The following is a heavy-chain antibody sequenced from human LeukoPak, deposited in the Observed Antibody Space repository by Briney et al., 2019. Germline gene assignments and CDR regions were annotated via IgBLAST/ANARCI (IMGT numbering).Heavy chain of an antibody. CDR3: ARRRGSSSSWSWDY. Sequence: PGGSLRLSCAASGFTVSSSYMSWVRQAPGKGLEWVSVIYSGGTTSYADSVKGRFTISRDNSKNTLYLQMNSLRSDDTAVYYCARRRGSSSSWSWDYWGQGTLVTVSS. CDR2: IYSGGTT. J-gene: IGHJ4*02. CDR1: GFTVSSSY. D-gene: IGHD6-13*01. V-gene: IGHV3-66*04.